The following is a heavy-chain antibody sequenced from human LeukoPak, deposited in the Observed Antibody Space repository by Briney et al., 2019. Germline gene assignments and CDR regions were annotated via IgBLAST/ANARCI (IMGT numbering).Heavy chain of an antibody. Sequence: SVKVSCKASGGTFSSYAISWVRQAPGQGLEWMGGIIPIFGTANYAQKFQGRVTITADESTGTAYMELSSLRSEDTAVYYCARGGDGYNYVYYFDYWGQGTLVTVSS. CDR3: ARGGDGYNYVYYFDY. V-gene: IGHV1-69*13. CDR1: GGTFSSYA. D-gene: IGHD5-24*01. CDR2: IIPIFGTA. J-gene: IGHJ4*02.